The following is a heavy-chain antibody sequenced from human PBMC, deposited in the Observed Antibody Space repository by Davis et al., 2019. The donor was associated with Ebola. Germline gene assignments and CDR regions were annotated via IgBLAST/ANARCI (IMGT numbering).Heavy chain of an antibody. D-gene: IGHD3-10*01. CDR2: ISAYNGNT. CDR1: GYSFTDDG. J-gene: IGHJ4*02. Sequence: ASVKVSCKASGYSFTDDGISWVRQAPGQGLEWMGWISAYNGNTNYAQKLQGRVTMTTDTSTSTAYMELRSLRSDDTAVYYCARLAEFRERYFDYWGQGTLVTVSS. CDR3: ARLAEFRERYFDY. V-gene: IGHV1-18*01.